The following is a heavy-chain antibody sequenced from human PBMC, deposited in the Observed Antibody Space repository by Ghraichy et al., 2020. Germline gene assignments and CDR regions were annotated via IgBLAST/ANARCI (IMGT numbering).Heavy chain of an antibody. CDR3: ARESGGSYLGYFDL. D-gene: IGHD1-26*01. CDR2: IYYSGST. CDR1: GGSVSSGSYF. J-gene: IGHJ2*01. Sequence: SETLSLTCSVSGGSVSSGSYFWSWIRQPPGKGLEWIGYIYYSGSTNYNPSLKSRVTISVDTPKNQFSLKLGSVTDADTAVYYCARESGGSYLGYFDLWGRGTLVTVSS. V-gene: IGHV4-61*01.